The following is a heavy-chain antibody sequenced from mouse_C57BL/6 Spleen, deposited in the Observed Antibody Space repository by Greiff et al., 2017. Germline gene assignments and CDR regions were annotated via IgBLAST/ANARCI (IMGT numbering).Heavy chain of an antibody. V-gene: IGHV7-3*01. Sequence: EVKLMESGGGLVQPGGSLSLSCAASGFTFTDYYMSWVRQPPGKALEWLGFIRNKANGYTTEYSASVKGRFTISRDNSQSILYLQMNALRAEDSATYYCARSPYYDYDVGAMDHWGQGTSVTVSS. CDR1: GFTFTDYY. D-gene: IGHD2-4*01. CDR3: ARSPYYDYDVGAMDH. J-gene: IGHJ4*01. CDR2: IRNKANGYTT.